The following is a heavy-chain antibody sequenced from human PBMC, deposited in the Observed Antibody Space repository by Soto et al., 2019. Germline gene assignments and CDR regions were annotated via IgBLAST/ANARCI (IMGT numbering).Heavy chain of an antibody. D-gene: IGHD6-13*01. CDR2: ISNDGTTT. CDR1: GFTFDRHW. CDR3: ASPAYSTPAGLEAPFDY. V-gene: IGHV3-74*01. J-gene: IGHJ4*02. Sequence: EVQLVESGGGLVQPGGSLRLSCAASGFTFDRHWMHWLLQGPGTELVWVFRISNDGTTTNYVDSVKGRFTISRDNAKNTLYLQMNSLRVDDTAIYYCASPAYSTPAGLEAPFDYWGPGTLVTVS.